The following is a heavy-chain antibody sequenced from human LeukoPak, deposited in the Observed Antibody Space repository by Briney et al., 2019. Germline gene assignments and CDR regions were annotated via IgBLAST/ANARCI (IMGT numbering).Heavy chain of an antibody. V-gene: IGHV4-39*07. Sequence: SETLSLTCTVSGGSISSSSYYWGWIRQPPGKGLEWIESIYYSGSTYYNPSLKSQVTISVDTSKNQFSLKLSSVTAADTAVYYCARGQSSVWGVNWFDPWGQGTLVTVSS. J-gene: IGHJ5*02. CDR3: ARGQSSVWGVNWFDP. D-gene: IGHD3-16*01. CDR1: GGSISSSSYY. CDR2: IYYSGST.